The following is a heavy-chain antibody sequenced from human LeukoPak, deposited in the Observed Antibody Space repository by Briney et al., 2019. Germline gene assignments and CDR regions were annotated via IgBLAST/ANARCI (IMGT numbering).Heavy chain of an antibody. V-gene: IGHV3-23*01. J-gene: IGHJ2*01. D-gene: IGHD7-27*01. CDR1: GFTFSSYA. CDR3: ARDRWGADWYFDL. Sequence: GGSLRLSCAASGFTFSSYAMSWVRQAPGKGLEWVSAISGSGGSTYYADSVKGRFTISRDNSKNTLYLQMNSLRAEDTAVYYCARDRWGADWYFDLWGRGTLVTVSS. CDR2: ISGSGGST.